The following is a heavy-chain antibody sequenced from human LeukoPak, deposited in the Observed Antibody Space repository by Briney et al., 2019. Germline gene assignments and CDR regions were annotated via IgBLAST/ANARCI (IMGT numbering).Heavy chain of an antibody. J-gene: IGHJ2*01. Sequence: GGSLRLSCAASGFTFSSYWMSWVRQAPGKGLEWVANIKQDGRQKYSVDSVKGRFTISRDNAKNSLYLQMNNLRAEDTAVYYCARFTRGWGMSWYFDLWGRGTLVTVSS. CDR1: GFTFSSYW. CDR3: ARFTRGWGMSWYFDL. D-gene: IGHD7-27*01. V-gene: IGHV3-7*01. CDR2: IKQDGRQK.